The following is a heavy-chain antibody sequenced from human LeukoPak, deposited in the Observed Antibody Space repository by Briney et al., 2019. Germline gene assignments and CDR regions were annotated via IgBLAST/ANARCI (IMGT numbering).Heavy chain of an antibody. V-gene: IGHV3-33*01. Sequence: PGGSLRLSCAVSGFTFSSYGMHWVRQASGKGLEWVAVIWYDGSNKYYADSVKGRFTISRDNSKNTLYLQMNSLRAEDTAVYYCARGPNSGEYLRFDYWGQGTLVTVSS. J-gene: IGHJ4*02. CDR1: GFTFSSYG. D-gene: IGHD4-17*01. CDR3: ARGPNSGEYLRFDY. CDR2: IWYDGSNK.